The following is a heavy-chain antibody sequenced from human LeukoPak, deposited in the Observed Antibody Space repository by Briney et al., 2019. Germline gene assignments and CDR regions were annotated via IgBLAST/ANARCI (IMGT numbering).Heavy chain of an antibody. J-gene: IGHJ6*03. CDR2: IYYSGST. Sequence: SETLSLTCTVSGGSISSYYWSWIRQPPGKGLEWIGYIYYSGSTNYNPSLKSRVTISVDTSKNQFSLKLSSVTAADTAVYYCARAYYYDSSGYFLYHYYYYMDVWGKGTTVTVSS. D-gene: IGHD3-22*01. CDR1: GGSISSYY. CDR3: ARAYYYDSSGYFLYHYYYYMDV. V-gene: IGHV4-59*01.